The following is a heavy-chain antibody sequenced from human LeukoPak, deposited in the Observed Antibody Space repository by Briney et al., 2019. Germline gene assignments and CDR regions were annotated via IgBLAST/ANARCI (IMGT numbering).Heavy chain of an antibody. CDR1: GGTFSSYA. D-gene: IGHD2-2*01. CDR3: ASNEVPATMRDDYYYYYYMDV. J-gene: IGHJ6*03. Sequence: ASVKFSCKASGGTFSSYAISWVRQAPGQGLEWMGGIIPSFGTENYAQKFQGRVTITTDESTSTAYMELSSLRSEDTAVYYCASNEVPATMRDDYYYYYYMDVWGKGTTVTVSS. CDR2: IIPSFGTE. V-gene: IGHV1-69*05.